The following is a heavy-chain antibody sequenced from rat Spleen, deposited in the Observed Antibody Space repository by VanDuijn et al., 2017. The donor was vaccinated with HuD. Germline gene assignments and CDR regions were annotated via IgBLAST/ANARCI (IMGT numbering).Heavy chain of an antibody. J-gene: IGHJ2*01. CDR2: ISASGGST. CDR1: GFTFTNYG. CDR3: AKNISSSSYIYYFDY. V-gene: IGHV5-25*01. D-gene: IGHD1-2*01. Sequence: EVQLVESGGGLVQPGRSMKLSCAASGFTFTNYGMAWVRQAPTKGLEWVASISASGGSTYYRDSVKGRFTISRDIAKSILFLEMDRLRSEATATYYCAKNISSSSYIYYFDYWGQVVMVTVSS.